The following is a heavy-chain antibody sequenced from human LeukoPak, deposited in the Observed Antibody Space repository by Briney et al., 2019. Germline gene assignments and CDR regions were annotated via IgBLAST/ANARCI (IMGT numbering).Heavy chain of an antibody. Sequence: GGSLRLSCEASGVTFSTYSMNWVRHAPGKGLEWGSSISGSGGSTYYADSVKGRFSISRDNSKNTLDLQMTSLRAEDTALYYCVKGGQNFDFWRFDYWGQGTLVAVSS. CDR3: VKGGQNFDFWRFDY. CDR2: ISGSGGST. CDR1: GVTFSTYS. J-gene: IGHJ4*02. V-gene: IGHV3-23*01. D-gene: IGHD3-3*01.